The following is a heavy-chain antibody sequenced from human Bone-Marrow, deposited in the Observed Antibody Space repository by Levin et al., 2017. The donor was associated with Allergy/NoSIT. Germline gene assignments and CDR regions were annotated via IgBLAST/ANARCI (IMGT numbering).Heavy chain of an antibody. D-gene: IGHD4-17*01. CDR3: ANLGTTEALDI. Sequence: GESLKISCAASGFTFSDYGMHWVRQAPGKGLEWVAVIWYDGSQQKYADSVKGRFTISRDNSENYLYLQMNSLRVEDTALYYCANLGTTEALDIWGRGTVVIVSS. V-gene: IGHV3-33*06. CDR1: GFTFSDYG. CDR2: IWYDGSQQ. J-gene: IGHJ3*02.